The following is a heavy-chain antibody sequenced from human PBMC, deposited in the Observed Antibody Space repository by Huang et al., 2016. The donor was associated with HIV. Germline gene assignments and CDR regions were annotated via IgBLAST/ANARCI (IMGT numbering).Heavy chain of an antibody. J-gene: IGHJ2*01. V-gene: IGHV4-34*01. CDR3: ATSRSGSGWFLDI. CDR1: GGSLHGYY. Sequence: QVQLYQWGAGPLRPSETLSLTCGVSGGSLHGYYWNWRRQSPGRGLEWIGEVNHGGSTKYNPSLKRRVTISVDTSKIQFSLNLTSVTATDTADYYCATSRSGSGWFLDIWGRGTLVSVS. CDR2: VNHGGST. D-gene: IGHD6-19*01.